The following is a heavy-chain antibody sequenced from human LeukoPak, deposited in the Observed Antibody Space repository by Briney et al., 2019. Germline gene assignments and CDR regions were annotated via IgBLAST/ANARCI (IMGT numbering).Heavy chain of an antibody. J-gene: IGHJ6*03. CDR3: ARDGIVVVPAERFRSYYYYYMDV. Sequence: PRASVKVSCKASGYTFTSYAMNWVRQAPGQGLEWMGWINTNTGNPTYAQGFTGRFVFSLDTSVSTAYLQISSLKAEDTAVYYCARDGIVVVPAERFRSYYYYYMDVWGKGTTVTVSS. D-gene: IGHD2-2*01. CDR2: INTNTGNP. V-gene: IGHV7-4-1*02. CDR1: GYTFTSYA.